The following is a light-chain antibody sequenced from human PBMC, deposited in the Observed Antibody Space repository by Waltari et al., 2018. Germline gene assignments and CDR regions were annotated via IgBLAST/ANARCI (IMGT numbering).Light chain of an antibody. Sequence: DIQMTQSPSSLSASVGDRVSITCRASQSISSYLNWYQQKPGKAPKPLIYGASSLQSGVPSRFSGSGSGTDFTLTISSLQPEDFATYYCQQSYTTPFTFGPGTKVDIK. J-gene: IGKJ3*01. CDR1: QSISSY. V-gene: IGKV1-39*01. CDR3: QQSYTTPFT. CDR2: GAS.